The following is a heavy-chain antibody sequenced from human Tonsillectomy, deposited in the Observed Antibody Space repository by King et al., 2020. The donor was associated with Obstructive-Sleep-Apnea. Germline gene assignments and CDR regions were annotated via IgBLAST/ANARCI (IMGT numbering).Heavy chain of an antibody. D-gene: IGHD2-2*01. Sequence: QLQESGPGLVKPSQTLSLSCTVSGGSMSSGGHYWSWIRQHPGKGLEWIGYIFHSGSTYYNPSLKSRVTISVDTSKNQFSLKLSSVTAADTAVYYCARTFSTSPSFPYYYYGMDVWGQGTTVTVSS. J-gene: IGHJ6*02. CDR3: ARTFSTSPSFPYYYYGMDV. CDR2: IFHSGST. V-gene: IGHV4-31*03. CDR1: GGSMSSGGHY.